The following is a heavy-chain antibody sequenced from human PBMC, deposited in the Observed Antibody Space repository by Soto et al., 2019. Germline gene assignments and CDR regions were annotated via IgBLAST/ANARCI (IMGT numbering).Heavy chain of an antibody. CDR1: GGTFSSYA. V-gene: IGHV1-69*13. J-gene: IGHJ4*02. D-gene: IGHD1-26*01. CDR3: ARDTDQWDQRYCDY. Sequence: SVKVSCKASGGTFSSYAISWVRQAPGQGLEWMGGIIPIFGTANYAQKFQGRVTITADESTSTAYMELSSLRSEDTAVYYCARDTDQWDQRYCDYWGQGTLVTVSS. CDR2: IIPIFGTA.